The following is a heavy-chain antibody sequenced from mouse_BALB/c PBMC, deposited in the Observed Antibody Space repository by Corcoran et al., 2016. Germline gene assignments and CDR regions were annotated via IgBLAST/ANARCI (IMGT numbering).Heavy chain of an antibody. CDR2: ILPGSGST. V-gene: IGHV1-9*01. CDR1: GYTFSSYW. CDR3: ARWGTTAPWFAY. D-gene: IGHD1-2*01. J-gene: IGHJ3*01. Sequence: QVQLQQSGAELMKPGASVKISCKATGYTFSSYWIEWVKQRPGHGLEWIGEILPGSGSTNYNEKFKGKATFTADTSSNTAYMQLSSLTSEDSALYYFARWGTTAPWFAYWCQGTLVTVSA.